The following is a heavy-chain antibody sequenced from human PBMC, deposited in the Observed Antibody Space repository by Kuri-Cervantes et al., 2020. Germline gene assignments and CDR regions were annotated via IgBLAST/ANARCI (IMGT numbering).Heavy chain of an antibody. J-gene: IGHJ3*02. Sequence: SETLSLTCTVSGGSISSYYWSWIRQPAGKGLEWIGRIYTSGSTNYNPSLKSRVTMSVDTSKNQFSLKLSSVTAADTAVYYCARITMIVVPPSDAFDIWGQGTTVTVSS. D-gene: IGHD3-22*01. V-gene: IGHV4-4*07. CDR1: GGSISSYY. CDR3: ARITMIVVPPSDAFDI. CDR2: IYTSGST.